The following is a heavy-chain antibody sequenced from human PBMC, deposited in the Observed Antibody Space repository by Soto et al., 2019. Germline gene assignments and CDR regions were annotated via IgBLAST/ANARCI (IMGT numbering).Heavy chain of an antibody. J-gene: IGHJ4*02. CDR3: VSQRTTVPTQAYFDY. V-gene: IGHV4-39*01. CDR1: GGSVTNSSYY. Sequence: SETVSLTCTVSGGSVTNSSYYWGWIGQSPGKGLEWIGSVYYRGRSYSKSSVKSRVTISVDTSKNRFSLSLNSVTASDTAVYFCVSQRTTVPTQAYFDYWGPGALVTVAS. D-gene: IGHD4-17*01. CDR2: VYYRGRS.